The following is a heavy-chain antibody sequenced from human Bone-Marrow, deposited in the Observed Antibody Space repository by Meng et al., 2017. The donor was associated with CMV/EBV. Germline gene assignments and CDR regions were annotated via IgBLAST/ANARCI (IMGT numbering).Heavy chain of an antibody. CDR2: ISSSSSYI. Sequence: GESLKISCAASGFTFSSYSMNWVRQAPGKGLEWVSSISSSSSYIYYADSVKGRFTISRDNAKNSLYLQMSSLRAEDPAVYYCARAPGVVGAWYFDYWGQGTLVTVSS. J-gene: IGHJ4*02. D-gene: IGHD2-2*01. CDR3: ARAPGVVGAWYFDY. CDR1: GFTFSSYS. V-gene: IGHV3-21*01.